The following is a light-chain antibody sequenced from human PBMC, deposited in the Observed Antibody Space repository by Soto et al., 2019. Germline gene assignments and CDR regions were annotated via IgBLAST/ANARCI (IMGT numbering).Light chain of an antibody. CDR1: QSVSSY. Sequence: EIVLTQSPATLSLSPGERATLSCRASQSVSSYLAWYQQKHGQAPRLLIYDASNRATGIPAKFSGSGSGTDFTLTISGLEPEDFAVYYCQQRSNWPTFGGGTKVEIK. J-gene: IGKJ4*01. CDR2: DAS. V-gene: IGKV3-11*01. CDR3: QQRSNWPT.